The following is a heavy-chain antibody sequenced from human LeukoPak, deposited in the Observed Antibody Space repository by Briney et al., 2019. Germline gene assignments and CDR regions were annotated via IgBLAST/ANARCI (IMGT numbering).Heavy chain of an antibody. CDR1: GFTFSSYA. Sequence: GGSLRLSCAASGFTFSSYAMSWVRQAPGKGLEWVSYIRSSSTIYYADSVKGRFTISRDNAKNSLYLQMNSLRAEDTAVYHCARGQGLYSASDFDYWGQGTLVTVSS. CDR3: ARGQGLYSASDFDY. V-gene: IGHV3-48*01. CDR2: IRSSSTI. D-gene: IGHD1-26*01. J-gene: IGHJ4*02.